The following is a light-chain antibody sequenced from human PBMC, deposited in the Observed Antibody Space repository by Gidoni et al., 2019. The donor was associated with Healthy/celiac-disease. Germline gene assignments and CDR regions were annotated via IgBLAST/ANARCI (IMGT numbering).Light chain of an antibody. V-gene: IGLV1-51*01. CDR3: GTWDSSLSAPRV. Sequence: QSVLTQPPSASAAPGQKVTISCSGSSSNIGNNYVSWYQQLPGTAPKLLIYDNNKRPSGIPDRFSGSKSGTSATLGITGLQTGDEADYYCGTWDSSLSAPRVFGGGTKLTVL. CDR2: DNN. J-gene: IGLJ3*02. CDR1: SSNIGNNY.